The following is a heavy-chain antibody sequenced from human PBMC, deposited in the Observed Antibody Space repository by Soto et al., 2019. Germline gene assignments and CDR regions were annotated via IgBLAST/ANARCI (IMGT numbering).Heavy chain of an antibody. CDR2: ISAYNCNT. Sequence: SXKVSFKASGYTXSSYGISLVRQAPGQGLEWMGWISAYNCNTNYEQKLQGRVTITTDTSTSTAYMELRSLRSDDKAVYYCPRDTGIVVVPAAIPGYGMDVWGQGTTGTVSS. J-gene: IGHJ6*02. D-gene: IGHD2-2*02. CDR1: GYTXSSYG. CDR3: PRDTGIVVVPAAIPGYGMDV. V-gene: IGHV1-18*01.